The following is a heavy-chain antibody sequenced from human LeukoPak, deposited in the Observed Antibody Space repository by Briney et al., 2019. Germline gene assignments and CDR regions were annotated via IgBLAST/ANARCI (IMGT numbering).Heavy chain of an antibody. D-gene: IGHD3-9*01. V-gene: IGHV1-2*02. CDR3: ARSDWYYYGMDV. Sequence: ASVKVSCKASGYTFTGYYMHWVRQAPGQGLEWMGWINPNSGGTNYAQKFQGRVTMTRDTSISTAYMELSRLRSDDTAVYYCARSDWYYYGMDVWGQGTTVTVSS. CDR2: INPNSGGT. J-gene: IGHJ6*02. CDR1: GYTFTGYY.